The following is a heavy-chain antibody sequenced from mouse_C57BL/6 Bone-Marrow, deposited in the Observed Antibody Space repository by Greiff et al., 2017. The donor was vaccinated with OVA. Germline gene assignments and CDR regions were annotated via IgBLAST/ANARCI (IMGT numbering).Heavy chain of an antibody. CDR2: INPNNGGT. J-gene: IGHJ3*01. Sequence: VQLQQSGPELVKPGASVKMSCTASGYTFTDYNMHWVKQSHGKSLEWIGYINPNNGGTSYNQKFKGKATLTVNKYSSPAYMELRSLTSVESAVSYCAGYYYAWFAYWGQGTLVTVSA. CDR1: GYTFTDYN. CDR3: AGYYYAWFAY. V-gene: IGHV1-22*01. D-gene: IGHD1-1*01.